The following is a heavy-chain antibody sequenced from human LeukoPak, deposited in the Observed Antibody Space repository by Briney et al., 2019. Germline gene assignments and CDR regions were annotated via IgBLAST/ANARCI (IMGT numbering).Heavy chain of an antibody. V-gene: IGHV4-34*01. J-gene: IGHJ4*02. CDR3: ARVGFTMIVL. Sequence: SETLSLTCAVYGGSFSGYYWSWIRQPPGKGLEWIGEINHSGSTNYNPALKRRVTISVDTSKNQFSLKLSSVTAADTAVYYCARVGFTMIVLWGQGTLVTVSS. D-gene: IGHD3-22*01. CDR1: GGSFSGYY. CDR2: INHSGST.